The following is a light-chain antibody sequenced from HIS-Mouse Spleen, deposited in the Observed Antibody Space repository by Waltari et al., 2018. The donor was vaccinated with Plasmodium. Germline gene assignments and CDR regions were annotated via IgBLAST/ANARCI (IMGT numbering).Light chain of an antibody. Sequence: QSALTQPASVSGSPGQSITIPCTGTSSDVGSYNLVSWYQQHPGKAPNLMIYEGRKRPSGVSNRFSGSKSGNTASLTISGLQAEDEADYYCCSYAGSSTFVVFGGGTKLTVL. CDR2: EGR. J-gene: IGLJ2*01. CDR3: CSYAGSSTFVV. CDR1: SSDVGSYNL. V-gene: IGLV2-23*03.